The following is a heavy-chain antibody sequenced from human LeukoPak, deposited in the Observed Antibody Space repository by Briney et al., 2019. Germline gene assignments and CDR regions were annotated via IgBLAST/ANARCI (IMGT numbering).Heavy chain of an antibody. Sequence: SETLSLTCAVYGGSFSGYYWSWIRQPPGKGLEWIGEINHSGSTNYNPSLKSRVTISVDTSKNQFSLKLSSVTAADTAVYYCASHYSGSPGSRPDYWGQGTLVTVSS. D-gene: IGHD1-26*01. CDR1: GGSFSGYY. CDR3: ASHYSGSPGSRPDY. CDR2: INHSGST. J-gene: IGHJ4*02. V-gene: IGHV4-34*01.